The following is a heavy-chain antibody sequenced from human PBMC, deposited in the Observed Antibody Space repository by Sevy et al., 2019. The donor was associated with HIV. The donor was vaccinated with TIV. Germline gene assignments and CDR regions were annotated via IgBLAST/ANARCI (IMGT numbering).Heavy chain of an antibody. J-gene: IGHJ3*02. D-gene: IGHD3-16*02. CDR2: INHSGRK. V-gene: IGHV4-34*01. CDR3: ARVASFYDSVWGSYRRGEAFDI. Sequence: SETLSLTCAVSGGSFSSHYWSWIRQPPGKGLEWIGEINHSGRKNYNPSLKSRVTVSAATPKNQFSLKLDSVTAADTAVYYCARVASFYDSVWGSYRRGEAFDIWGQGTMVTVSS. CDR1: GGSFSSHY.